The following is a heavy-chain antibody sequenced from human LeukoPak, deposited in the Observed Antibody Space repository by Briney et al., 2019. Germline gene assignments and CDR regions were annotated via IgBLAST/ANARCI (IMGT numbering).Heavy chain of an antibody. Sequence: SVKVSCKASGGTFSSYAISWVRQAPGQGLEWMGRIILIFGTANYAQKFQGRVTITADKSTSTAYMELSSLRSEDTAVYYCARGVAVAGPWFDPWGQGTLVTVSS. CDR1: GGTFSSYA. CDR2: IILIFGTA. J-gene: IGHJ5*02. D-gene: IGHD6-19*01. V-gene: IGHV1-69*06. CDR3: ARGVAVAGPWFDP.